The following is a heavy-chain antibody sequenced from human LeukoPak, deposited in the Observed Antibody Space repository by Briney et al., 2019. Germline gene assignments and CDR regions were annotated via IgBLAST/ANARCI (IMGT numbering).Heavy chain of an antibody. CDR1: GGTFSSYA. CDR2: IIPIFGTA. Sequence: SVKVSCKASGGTFSSYAISWVRQAPGQGLEWMGGIIPIFGTANYAQKFRGRVTITADKSTNTAYLELSRLRSEDTAMYYCAGSSSSWSYYYYMDVWGKGTTVTVSS. D-gene: IGHD2-2*01. V-gene: IGHV1-69*06. J-gene: IGHJ6*03. CDR3: AGSSSSWSYYYYMDV.